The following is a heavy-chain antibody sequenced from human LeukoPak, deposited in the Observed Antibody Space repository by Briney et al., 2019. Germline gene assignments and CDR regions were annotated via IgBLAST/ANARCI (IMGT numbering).Heavy chain of an antibody. CDR2: IKPDGNER. J-gene: IGHJ3*01. V-gene: IGHV3-7*01. Sequence: GGSLRLSCAASGFTFNTYCISWVRQAPGKGLQWVANIKPDGNERYYVDYVKGRFTISRDNARSSLYLQMNSLRVEDTAIYYCARRQWTAFDVWGQGTMVTVSS. CDR1: GFTFNTYC. D-gene: IGHD6-19*01. CDR3: ARRQWTAFDV.